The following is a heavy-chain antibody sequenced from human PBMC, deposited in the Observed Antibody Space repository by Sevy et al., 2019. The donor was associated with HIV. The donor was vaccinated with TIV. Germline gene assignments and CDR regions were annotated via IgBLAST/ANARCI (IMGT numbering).Heavy chain of an antibody. D-gene: IGHD3-22*01. V-gene: IGHV4-30-4*01. CDR3: ARVPRYYYDSSGYNKYFQH. J-gene: IGHJ1*01. CDR1: GGSISSGDYY. Sequence: SETLSLTCTVSGGSISSGDYYWSWIRQPPGKGLEWIGYIYYSGSTYYNPSLKSRVTISVDTSKNQFSLKLSSVTAADTAVYYCARVPRYYYDSSGYNKYFQHWGQGTLVIVSS. CDR2: IYYSGST.